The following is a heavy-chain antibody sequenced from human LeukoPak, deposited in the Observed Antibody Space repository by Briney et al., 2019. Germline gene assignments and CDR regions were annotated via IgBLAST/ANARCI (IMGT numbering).Heavy chain of an antibody. V-gene: IGHV4-31*03. Sequence: SQTLSLTCTVSGGSISSGGYYWSWIRQHPGKGLELIGYIYYSGSTYYNPSLKSRVTISVDTSKNQYSLKLSSVTAADTAVYYCARDDQYCSSTSCRGLDAFDIWGQGTMVTVSS. CDR3: ARDDQYCSSTSCRGLDAFDI. CDR2: IYYSGST. D-gene: IGHD2-2*01. CDR1: GGSISSGGYY. J-gene: IGHJ3*02.